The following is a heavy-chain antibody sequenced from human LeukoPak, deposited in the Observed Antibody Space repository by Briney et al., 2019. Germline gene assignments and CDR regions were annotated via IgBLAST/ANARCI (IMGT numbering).Heavy chain of an antibody. CDR1: GFTFSSYW. D-gene: IGHD3-22*01. CDR2: IKQDGSEK. CDR3: AKDPYFTMIVVVIAAPADY. J-gene: IGHJ4*02. Sequence: GGSLRLSCAASGFTFSSYWMSWVRQAPGKGLEWVANIKQDGSEKYYVDSVKGRFTISRDNSKNTLYLQMNSLRAEDTAVYYCAKDPYFTMIVVVIAAPADYWGQGTLVTVSS. V-gene: IGHV3-7*03.